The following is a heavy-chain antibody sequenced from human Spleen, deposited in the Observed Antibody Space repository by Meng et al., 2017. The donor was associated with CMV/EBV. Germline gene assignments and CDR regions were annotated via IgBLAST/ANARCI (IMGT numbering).Heavy chain of an antibody. Sequence: GESLKISCAASGFTFSSYEMNWVRQAPGKGLEWVSYISSSGSTIYYADSVKGRFTISRDNAKNSLYLQMNSLRAEDTAVYYCAREYGPNPFTGGPMDVWGQGTTVTVSS. D-gene: IGHD4/OR15-4a*01. J-gene: IGHJ6*02. CDR2: ISSSGSTI. CDR3: AREYGPNPFTGGPMDV. V-gene: IGHV3-48*03. CDR1: GFTFSSYE.